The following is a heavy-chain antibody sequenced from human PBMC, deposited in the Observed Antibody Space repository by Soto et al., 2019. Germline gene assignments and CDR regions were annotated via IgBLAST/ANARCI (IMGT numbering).Heavy chain of an antibody. CDR3: ARDGTRAYYDFWSGYPRGFDP. Sequence: SWTLSLTYAVYCGSFSGYYWRWIRQPPGKGLQWIGEINHSGSTNYNPSLKTRVTISVNTSKNQFSLKLSSATAAETAVYYCARDGTRAYYDFWSGYPRGFDPWRQGTLVTVSS. V-gene: IGHV4-34*01. J-gene: IGHJ5*02. CDR2: INHSGST. CDR1: CGSFSGYY. D-gene: IGHD3-3*01.